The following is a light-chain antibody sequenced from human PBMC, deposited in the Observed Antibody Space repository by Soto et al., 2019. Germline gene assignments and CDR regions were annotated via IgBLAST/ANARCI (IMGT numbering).Light chain of an antibody. CDR2: DVS. V-gene: IGLV2-14*01. CDR1: SSDVGGYNY. CDR3: SSYTSSSTLVL. Sequence: QSALTQPASVSGSPGQSITISCTGTSSDVGGYNYVSWYQQHPGKAPKLMIYDVSNRPSGVSNRFSGSKSGNTASLTISGLQAEDEADYYCSSYTSSSTLVLFGGGIKLTVL. J-gene: IGLJ2*01.